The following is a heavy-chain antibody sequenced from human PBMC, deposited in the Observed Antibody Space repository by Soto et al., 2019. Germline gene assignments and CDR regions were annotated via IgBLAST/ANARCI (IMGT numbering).Heavy chain of an antibody. CDR2: IYWSGDE. V-gene: IGHV2-5*01. Sequence: QGTLKESGPTLVKPTQTLTLTCSFSGFSLSTSGVGVGWIRQSPGKALEWLALIYWSGDEHYRPSLKGRLSNIKDTSKNHVVLIMTDMDPVDTATYYCARGLATLPVFAFDIWGQGTMVTVSS. CDR3: ARGLATLPVFAFDI. CDR1: GFSLSTSGVG. J-gene: IGHJ3*02. D-gene: IGHD6-6*01.